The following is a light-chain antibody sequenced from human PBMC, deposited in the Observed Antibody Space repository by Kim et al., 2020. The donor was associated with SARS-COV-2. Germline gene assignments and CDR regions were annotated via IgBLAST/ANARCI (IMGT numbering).Light chain of an antibody. CDR1: TGSVTSRYY. Sequence: PGGTVTPPCASSTGSVTSRYYPNWFQQKPGQAPRALIYSTTNRQSWTPARFSGSLLGGKAALTLSAVQPDDEAVYYCLLYYSDTWVFGGGTQLTVL. CDR2: STT. J-gene: IGLJ3*02. CDR3: LLYYSDTWV. V-gene: IGLV7-43*01.